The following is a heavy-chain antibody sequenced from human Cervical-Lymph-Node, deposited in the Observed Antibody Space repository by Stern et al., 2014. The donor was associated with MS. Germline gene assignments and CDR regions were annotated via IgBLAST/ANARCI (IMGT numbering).Heavy chain of an antibody. Sequence: EVQLVQSGPEVKRPGESLKISCQASGYTFTSYWIGWVRQMPGKGLEGIAIIFPGGSNIRYSPSFQGQVTIPADKPSSTAYLQWNNLKASDTAIYYCARQRYFDYWGQGTLVTVSS. J-gene: IGHJ4*02. CDR1: GYTFTSYW. CDR2: IFPGGSNI. CDR3: ARQRYFDY. V-gene: IGHV5-51*01.